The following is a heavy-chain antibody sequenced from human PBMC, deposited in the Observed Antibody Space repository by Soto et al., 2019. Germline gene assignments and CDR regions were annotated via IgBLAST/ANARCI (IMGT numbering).Heavy chain of an antibody. V-gene: IGHV4-34*01. Sequence: SETLSLTCAVYGGSFSGYYWSWIRQPPGKGLEWIGEINHSGSTNYNPSLKSRVTISVDTSKNQFSLKLSSVTAADTAVYYCARGRRILEWLLRGYNWFDPWGQGTLVTVS. CDR1: GGSFSGYY. J-gene: IGHJ5*02. CDR2: INHSGST. D-gene: IGHD3-3*01. CDR3: ARGRRILEWLLRGYNWFDP.